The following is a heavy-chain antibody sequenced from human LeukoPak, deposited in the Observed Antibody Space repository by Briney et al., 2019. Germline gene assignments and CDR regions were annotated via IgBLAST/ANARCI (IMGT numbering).Heavy chain of an antibody. J-gene: IGHJ4*02. Sequence: GGSLRLSCAASGFTFSDYYMSWIRQAPGKGLEWVSYISSSGSTIYYADSVKGRFTISRDNAKNSLYLQMNSLRAEDTAVYYCANLGSIVVVTAIPGFDYWGQGTLVTVSS. D-gene: IGHD2-21*02. CDR2: ISSSGSTI. V-gene: IGHV3-11*01. CDR1: GFTFSDYY. CDR3: ANLGSIVVVTAIPGFDY.